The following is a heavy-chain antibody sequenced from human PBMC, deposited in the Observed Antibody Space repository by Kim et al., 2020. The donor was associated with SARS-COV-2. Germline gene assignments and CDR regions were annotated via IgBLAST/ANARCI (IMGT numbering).Heavy chain of an antibody. D-gene: IGHD6-13*01. Sequence: GGSLRLSCAASGFTFDDYAMHWVRQAPGKGLEWVSLISGDGGSTYYADSVKGRFTISRDNSKNSLYLQMNSLRTEDTALYYCAKDIGDSSSWYATANYYYFGMDVWRQGT. CDR1: GFTFDDYA. CDR3: AKDIGDSSSWYATANYYYFGMDV. V-gene: IGHV3-43*02. CDR2: ISGDGGST. J-gene: IGHJ6*02.